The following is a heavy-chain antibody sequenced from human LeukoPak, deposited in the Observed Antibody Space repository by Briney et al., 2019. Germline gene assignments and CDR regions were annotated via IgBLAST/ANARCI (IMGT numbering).Heavy chain of an antibody. CDR3: ARTPYYYDSSGPKGTYYYYYMDV. CDR2: IYYSGST. J-gene: IGHJ6*03. D-gene: IGHD3-22*01. CDR1: GGSISGGGYS. V-gene: IGHV4-30-4*07. Sequence: SLSLTCAVSGGSISGGGYSWGWVRQPPREGLEWRGYIYYSGSTSYNPSRKSRVTISVDKSKNQSSLKLSSVIAADTAVYYCARTPYYYDSSGPKGTYYYYYMDVWGKGTTVTVSS.